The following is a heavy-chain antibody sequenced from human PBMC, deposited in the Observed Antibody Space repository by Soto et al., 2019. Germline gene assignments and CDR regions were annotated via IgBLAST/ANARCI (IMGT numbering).Heavy chain of an antibody. Sequence: GGSLRLSCAASGFTFSSYRMHSFRQAPGKGLVWVSRINSDGSSTTYADSVKGRFTISRDNAKNTLYLQMNSLRAEDTAVYYCVRDKGSGYYIRYWRQGTLVTVGS. V-gene: IGHV3-74*03. CDR1: GFTFSSYR. CDR3: VRDKGSGYYIRY. D-gene: IGHD3-3*01. CDR2: INSDGSST. J-gene: IGHJ4*02.